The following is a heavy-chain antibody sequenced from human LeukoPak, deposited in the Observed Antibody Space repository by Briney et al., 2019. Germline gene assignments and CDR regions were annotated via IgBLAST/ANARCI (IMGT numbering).Heavy chain of an antibody. CDR3: AREGYCSSTSCFHPNYYYGMDV. D-gene: IGHD2-2*01. CDR2: IYTGGST. V-gene: IGHV4-4*07. CDR1: GGSISSYY. J-gene: IGHJ6*02. Sequence: SETLSLTCTVSGGSISSYYWSWIRQPAGKGLEWIGRIYTGGSTNYNPSLKSRVTMSVDTSKNQFSLKLSSVTAADTAVYYCAREGYCSSTSCFHPNYYYGMDVWGQGTTVTVSS.